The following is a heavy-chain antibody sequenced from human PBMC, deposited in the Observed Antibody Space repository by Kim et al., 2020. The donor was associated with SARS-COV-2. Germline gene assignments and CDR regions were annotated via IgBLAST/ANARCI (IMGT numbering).Heavy chain of an antibody. CDR3: ARQRGAGLLYYYYYGMDV. J-gene: IGHJ6*01. V-gene: IGHV4-59*08. CDR1: GGSISSYY. D-gene: IGHD1-26*01. Sequence: SETLSLTCTVSGGSISSYYWSWIRQPPGKGLEWIGYIYYSGSTSYNPSLKSRVTISVDTSNNQFSLKLSSVTAADTAVYYCARQRGAGLLYYYYYGMDV. CDR2: IYYSGST.